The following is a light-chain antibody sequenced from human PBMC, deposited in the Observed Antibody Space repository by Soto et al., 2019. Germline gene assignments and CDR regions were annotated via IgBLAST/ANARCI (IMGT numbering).Light chain of an antibody. Sequence: QSTLTQPPSVSGSPGQSITISCTVTSDDIGAYDYVSWYQQHPGKAPKVMIRDVTHRPSGVSNRFSGSKSGNTASLTISGLQAEDEADYYCSSYTTSSSVVFGGGTKVTVL. CDR3: SSYTTSSSVV. CDR1: SDDIGAYDY. CDR2: DVT. V-gene: IGLV2-14*01. J-gene: IGLJ2*01.